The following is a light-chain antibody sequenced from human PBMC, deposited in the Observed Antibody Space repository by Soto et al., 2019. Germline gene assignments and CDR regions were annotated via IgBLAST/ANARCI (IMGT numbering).Light chain of an antibody. Sequence: QSVLTQPASVSGSPGQSITISCTGTSSDVGGYNYVSWYQQHPGKAPKLMIYDVSNRPSGVSNRFSGSKSGNTASLTISGLQAEDEADYYCSSYPSSSPYVFGTGTKLTVL. CDR1: SSDVGGYNY. CDR3: SSYPSSSPYV. J-gene: IGLJ1*01. V-gene: IGLV2-14*01. CDR2: DVS.